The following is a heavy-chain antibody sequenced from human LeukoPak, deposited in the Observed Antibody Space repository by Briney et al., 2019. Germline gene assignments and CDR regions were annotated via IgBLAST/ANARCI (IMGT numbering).Heavy chain of an antibody. CDR3: ASHGSSAAGTLWDLVY. CDR1: GFTFSDYY. Sequence: PGGSLRLSCAASGFTFSDYYMSWIRQAPGKGLEWVSYISSSGSTIYYADSVKGRFTISRDNAKNSLYLQMNSLRAEDTAVYYCASHGSSAAGTLWDLVYWGQGTLVTVSS. V-gene: IGHV3-11*01. CDR2: ISSSGSTI. D-gene: IGHD6-13*01. J-gene: IGHJ4*02.